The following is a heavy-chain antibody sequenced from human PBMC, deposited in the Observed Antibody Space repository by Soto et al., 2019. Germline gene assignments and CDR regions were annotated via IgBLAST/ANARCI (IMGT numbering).Heavy chain of an antibody. V-gene: IGHV3-21*01. Sequence: GGSLRLSCAASGFTFSSYSMNWVRQAPGKGLEWVSSISSSSSYIYYADSVKGRFTISRDNAKNSLYLQMSSLRAEDTAVYYCARGGEGSGWYHDAFDIWGQGTMVTVSS. J-gene: IGHJ3*02. CDR3: ARGGEGSGWYHDAFDI. D-gene: IGHD6-19*01. CDR2: ISSSSSYI. CDR1: GFTFSSYS.